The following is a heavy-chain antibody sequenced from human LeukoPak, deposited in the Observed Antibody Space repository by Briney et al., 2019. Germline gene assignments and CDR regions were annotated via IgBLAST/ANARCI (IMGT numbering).Heavy chain of an antibody. CDR1: GFTFSSYT. CDR3: AREGCSSTSCYTTPLDY. D-gene: IGHD2-2*02. V-gene: IGHV3-23*01. J-gene: IGHJ4*02. Sequence: GGSLRLSCAASGFTFSSYTMSWVRQAPGKGLEWVSAISGSGGSTYYADSVKGRFTISRDNSKNTLYLQMNSLRAEDTAVYYCAREGCSSTSCYTTPLDYWGQGTLVTVSS. CDR2: ISGSGGST.